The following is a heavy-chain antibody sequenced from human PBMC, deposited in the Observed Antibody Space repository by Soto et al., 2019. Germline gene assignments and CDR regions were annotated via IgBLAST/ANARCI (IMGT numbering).Heavy chain of an antibody. J-gene: IGHJ4*02. CDR1: GGSISPYY. CDR3: ARVHGTREDF. V-gene: IGHV4-59*01. CDR2: IYHNGST. Sequence: QLQLQESGPGLVKPSETLSLTCTVSGGSISPYYWTWIRQPPGMGLEWLGYIYHNGSTDYNPSLNSRVSMSVDTSKNQLALRLRSVTAADTAVYFCARVHGTREDFWGQGTLVTVSS. D-gene: IGHD1-26*01.